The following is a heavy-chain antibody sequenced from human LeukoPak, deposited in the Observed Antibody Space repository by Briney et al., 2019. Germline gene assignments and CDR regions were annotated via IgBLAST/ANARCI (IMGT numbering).Heavy chain of an antibody. Sequence: SETLSLTCTVSGGSISSSSYYWGWIRQPPGKGLEWIGSIYYSGSTIYNPSLKSRVTMSVDTSKNQFSLRLSSVTAADRAVYYCAREGPAASTSFYYFMDVWGKGTTVTVSS. CDR1: GGSISSSSYY. CDR3: AREGPAASTSFYYFMDV. CDR2: IYYSGST. V-gene: IGHV4-39*07. D-gene: IGHD2-2*01. J-gene: IGHJ6*03.